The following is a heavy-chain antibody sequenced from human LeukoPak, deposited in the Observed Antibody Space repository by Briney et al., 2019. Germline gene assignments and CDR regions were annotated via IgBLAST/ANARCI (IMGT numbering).Heavy chain of an antibody. D-gene: IGHD6-19*01. CDR2: TYYRSRWYD. J-gene: IGHJ5*01. V-gene: IGHV6-1*01. CDR3: ARDLGTSGWYTFDF. Sequence: SQTLSLTCAISGDSVSSKNGAWNWIRQSPSRGLEWLGRTYYRSRWYDEYADSVKGRVTISPDTSKNQFSLHVYSVTPEDTAVYYCARDLGTSGWYTFDFWGQGTLVTVSS. CDR1: GDSVSSKNGA.